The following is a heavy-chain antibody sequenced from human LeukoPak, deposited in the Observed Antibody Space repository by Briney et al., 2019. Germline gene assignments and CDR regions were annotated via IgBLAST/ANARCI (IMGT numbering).Heavy chain of an antibody. CDR1: GFTFSSYG. Sequence: GGSLRLSCAASGFTFSSYGMHWVRQAPGKGLEWVAGISYDGSNKYSADSVKGRFTISRDNSKNTVYLQMNSLGAEDTAVYYCAKVGWELPQPLVAYWGQGTLVTVSS. D-gene: IGHD1-26*01. V-gene: IGHV3-30*18. J-gene: IGHJ4*02. CDR2: ISYDGSNK. CDR3: AKVGWELPQPLVAY.